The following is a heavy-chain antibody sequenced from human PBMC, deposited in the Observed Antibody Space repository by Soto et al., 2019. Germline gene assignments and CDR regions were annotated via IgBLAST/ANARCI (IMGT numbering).Heavy chain of an antibody. J-gene: IGHJ5*02. CDR2: IHSSGST. CDR3: ARDQGGAAAGITWFDP. V-gene: IGHV4-4*07. Sequence: SETLSLTCTVSGASMNIYHWSWIRQPAGKGLEWIGHIHSSGSTNYNPSLKSRVTMSVDTSKNQFSLRLMSLTAADTAVYYCARDQGGAAAGITWFDPWGQGSLVTVSS. D-gene: IGHD6-13*01. CDR1: GASMNIYH.